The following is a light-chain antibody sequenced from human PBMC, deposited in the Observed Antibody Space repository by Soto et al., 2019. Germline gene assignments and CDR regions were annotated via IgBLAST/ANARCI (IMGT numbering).Light chain of an antibody. CDR3: QSYDSSLSGWV. J-gene: IGLJ3*02. Sequence: QAVVTQPPSVSGAPGQRVTISCTGSSSNIVAIYDVHWYQQLPGTAPKLLIYGNTNRPSGVPDRFSSSKSGTSASLAITGLQAEDEADYYCQSYDSSLSGWVFGGGTKLTVL. V-gene: IGLV1-40*01. CDR2: GNT. CDR1: SSNIVAIYD.